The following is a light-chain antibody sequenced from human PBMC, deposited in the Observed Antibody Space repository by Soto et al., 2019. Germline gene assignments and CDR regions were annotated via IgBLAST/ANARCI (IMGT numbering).Light chain of an antibody. Sequence: QSALTQPASVSGSPEQSITISCTGTSSDVGAYNLVSWYQQHPGKAPRLIIYEGSKRPSGISHRFSGSKSDKTASLTISGILAEDEAHSHCCLYTGSRHFVFGGGTKLTV. V-gene: IGLV2-23*01. CDR3: CLYTGSRHFV. CDR1: SSDVGAYNL. CDR2: EGS. J-gene: IGLJ2*01.